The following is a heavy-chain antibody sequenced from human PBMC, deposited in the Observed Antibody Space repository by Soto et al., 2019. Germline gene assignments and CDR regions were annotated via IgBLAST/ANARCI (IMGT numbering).Heavy chain of an antibody. CDR1: GFTFGDYA. CDR3: CRYFDWLLNRYYFDY. CDR2: IRSKAYGGTT. J-gene: IGHJ4*02. D-gene: IGHD3-9*01. Sequence: HPGGSLRLSCTASGFTFGDYAMSWFRQAPGKGLEWVGFIRSKAYGGTTEYAASVKGRFTISRDDSKSIAYLQMNSLKTEDTAVYYCCRYFDWLLNRYYFDYWGQGTLVTVSS. V-gene: IGHV3-49*03.